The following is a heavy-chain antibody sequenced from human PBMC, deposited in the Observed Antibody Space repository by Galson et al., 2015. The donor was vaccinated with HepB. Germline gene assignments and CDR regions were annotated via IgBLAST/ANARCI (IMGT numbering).Heavy chain of an antibody. CDR3: ARDGSGSES. J-gene: IGHJ4*02. V-gene: IGHV1-8*02. CDR2: INPNSGNT. Sequence: SVKVSCKASGYTFTSYGISWVRQAPGQGLEWMGWINPNSGNTGYAQKFQGRVTMTRNTSISTAYMELSSLRSEDTAVYYCARDGSGSESWGQGTLVTVSS. CDR1: GYTFTSYG. D-gene: IGHD3-10*01.